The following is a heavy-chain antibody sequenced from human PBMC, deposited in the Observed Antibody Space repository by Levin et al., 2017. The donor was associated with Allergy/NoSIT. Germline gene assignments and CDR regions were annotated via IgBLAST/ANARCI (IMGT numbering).Heavy chain of an antibody. CDR2: INHSGST. J-gene: IGHJ6*02. Sequence: SETLSLTCAVYGGSFSGYYWSWIRQPPGKGLEWIGEINHSGSTNYNPSLKSRVTISVDTSKNQFSLKLSSVTAADTAVYYCAREKLRFLEWLVGRGGHYYDYYGMDVWGQGTTVTVSS. CDR3: AREKLRFLEWLVGRGGHYYDYYGMDV. V-gene: IGHV4-34*01. CDR1: GGSFSGYY. D-gene: IGHD3-3*01.